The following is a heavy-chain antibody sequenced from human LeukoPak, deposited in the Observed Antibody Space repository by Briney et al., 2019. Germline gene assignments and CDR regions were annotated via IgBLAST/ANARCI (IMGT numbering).Heavy chain of an antibody. CDR3: ARGPNSNWSGLDF. J-gene: IGHJ4*02. CDR1: GFSFSGHW. V-gene: IGHV3-74*01. Sequence: GGSLRLSCIASGFSFSGHWMHWARQLPGKGLVWVSRTSPTGSTTSYADSVKGRFTVSRDNAKNTLYLQVNNLRAEDTAVYYCARGPNSNWSGLDFWGQGTLLTVSS. CDR2: TSPTGSTT. D-gene: IGHD6-6*01.